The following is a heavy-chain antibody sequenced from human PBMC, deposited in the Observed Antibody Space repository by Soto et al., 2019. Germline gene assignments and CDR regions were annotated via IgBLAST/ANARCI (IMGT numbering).Heavy chain of an antibody. Sequence: RGSLRLSCASSVFTFSNYAMSWVRQAPGKGLEWVSTITGSAGGTYYADSMKGRFTISRENSKSTLYLQMYSLRVEDTAVYYCARESEHWGQGTMVTVSS. CDR3: ARESEH. CDR2: ITGSAGGT. V-gene: IGHV3-23*01. CDR1: VFTFSNYA. D-gene: IGHD1-1*01. J-gene: IGHJ4*02.